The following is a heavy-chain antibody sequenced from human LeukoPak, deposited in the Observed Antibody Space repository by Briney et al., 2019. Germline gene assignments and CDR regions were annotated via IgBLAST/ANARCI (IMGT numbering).Heavy chain of an antibody. V-gene: IGHV1-2*02. Sequence: ASVKVSCKASGYTFTGYYIQWVRQAPGQGLEWMGWISPNSGGTNYSQKFQGRVTMTRDTSISTAYLELSRLRSDDTAVYYCARDSGVRYSYGSFDAFDIWGQGTMVTVSS. CDR3: ARDSGVRYSYGSFDAFDI. CDR1: GYTFTGYY. D-gene: IGHD5-18*01. J-gene: IGHJ3*02. CDR2: ISPNSGGT.